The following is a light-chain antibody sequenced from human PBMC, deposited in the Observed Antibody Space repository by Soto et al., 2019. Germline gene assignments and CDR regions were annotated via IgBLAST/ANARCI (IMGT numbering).Light chain of an antibody. CDR3: QQYNAYPWT. CDR1: QSISSW. V-gene: IGKV1-5*01. CDR2: DAS. J-gene: IGKJ1*01. Sequence: DIQMTQSPSTLSASVGDRVTITCGASQSISSWLAWYQQKPGKAPKLLIYDASSLESGVPSRFSGSGSGTEFTLTISSLQPEDFATYYCQQYNAYPWTFGQGTKVDIK.